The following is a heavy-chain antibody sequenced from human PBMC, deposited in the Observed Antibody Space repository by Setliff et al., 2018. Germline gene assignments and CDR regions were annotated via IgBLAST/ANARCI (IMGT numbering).Heavy chain of an antibody. V-gene: IGHV4-38-2*02. CDR1: GYSISNGFY. CDR3: ARDPHYDPTYSLPGHAFDF. CDR2: LFDGGSA. Sequence: LSLTCAVSGYSISNGFYWGGIRRSPVKGLEWIGSLFDGGSAYYSPSLKSRASISLDASKNQFALKLTSATAADTAVYYCARDPHYDPTYSLPGHAFDFWGQGIMVTVSS. J-gene: IGHJ3*01. D-gene: IGHD3-22*01.